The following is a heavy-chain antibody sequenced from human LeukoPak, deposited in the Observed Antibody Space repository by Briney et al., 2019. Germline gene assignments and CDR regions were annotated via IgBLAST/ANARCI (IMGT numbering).Heavy chain of an antibody. Sequence: GGSLRPSCAASGCTVSSNYMSWVRQAPGKGLEWVSVIYSGGSTDYADSVKGRFTISRDNSKNTLYLQMNSLRAEDTAVYYCARDQDYYYGMDVWGQGTTVTVSS. V-gene: IGHV3-66*01. CDR2: IYSGGST. CDR3: ARDQDYYYGMDV. J-gene: IGHJ6*02. CDR1: GCTVSSNY.